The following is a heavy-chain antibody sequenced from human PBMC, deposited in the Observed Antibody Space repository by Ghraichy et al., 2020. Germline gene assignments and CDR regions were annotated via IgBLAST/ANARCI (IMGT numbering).Heavy chain of an antibody. CDR2: INPNSGDA. CDR1: GYIFTGYY. CDR3: ARVGYQLGYYGMDV. D-gene: IGHD2-2*01. V-gene: IGHV1-2*06. J-gene: IGHJ6*02. Sequence: ASVKVSCKTSGYIFTGYYTHWVRQAPGQGLEWLGRINPNSGDAYYAQKFQGRVSMTRDMSISTAYMELSRLRSDDTAVYYCARVGYQLGYYGMDVWGQGTTVTVSS.